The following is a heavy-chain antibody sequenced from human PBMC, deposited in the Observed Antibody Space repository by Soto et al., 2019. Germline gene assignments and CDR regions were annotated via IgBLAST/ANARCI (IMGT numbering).Heavy chain of an antibody. V-gene: IGHV1-2*04. J-gene: IGHJ4*02. D-gene: IGHD3-22*01. CDR3: ARERPYYDSTMYYFDY. Sequence: ASVKVSCKASGYTFTGYYMHWVRQAPGQGLEWMGWINPNSGGTNYAQKFQGWVTMTRDTSISTAYMELSRLRSDDTAVYYCARERPYYDSTMYYFDYWRQGTLVTVSS. CDR2: INPNSGGT. CDR1: GYTFTGYY.